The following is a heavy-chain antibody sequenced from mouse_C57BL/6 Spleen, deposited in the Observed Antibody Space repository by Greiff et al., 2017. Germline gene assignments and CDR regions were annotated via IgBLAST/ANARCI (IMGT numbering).Heavy chain of an antibody. D-gene: IGHD2-4*01. V-gene: IGHV1-82*01. CDR3: ARGYDYDIFDY. CDR2: IYPGDGDT. CDR1: GYAFSSSW. Sequence: QVQLQQSGPELVKPGASVKISCKASGYAFSSSWMNWVKQRPGKGLEWIGRIYPGDGDTNYNGKFKGKGTLTADKSSSTAYMQLSSLTSEDSAVYFCARGYDYDIFDYWGQGTTLTVSS. J-gene: IGHJ2*01.